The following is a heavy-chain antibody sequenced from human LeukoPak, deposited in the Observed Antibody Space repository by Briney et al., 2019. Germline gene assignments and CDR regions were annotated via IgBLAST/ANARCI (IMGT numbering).Heavy chain of an antibody. CDR2: IYPGDSDT. CDR1: GYSFTSYW. J-gene: IGHJ4*02. D-gene: IGHD3-3*02. CDR3: ARQRPSTLAPGYFDY. V-gene: IGHV5-51*01. Sequence: GESLKTSCKGSGYSFTSYWIGWVRQMPGKGLEWMGIIYPGDSDTRYSPSFQGQVTISADKSISTAYLQWSSLKASDTAMYYCARQRPSTLAPGYFDYWGQGTLVTVSS.